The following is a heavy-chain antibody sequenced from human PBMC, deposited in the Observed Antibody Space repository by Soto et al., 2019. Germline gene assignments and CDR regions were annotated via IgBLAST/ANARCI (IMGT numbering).Heavy chain of an antibody. CDR1: GYTFTNYG. CDR3: ARDSTNRAKFDY. V-gene: IGHV1-18*01. Sequence: QVQVVRSGGEVKKPGASVKVSCKTSGYTFTNYGISWVRQAPGRGLEWLGWTSAYNGNTNYAQKFQGRVTMTTDTSTSTVYMELRSLRSDDTAVYYCARDSTNRAKFDYWGQGTLVTVSS. D-gene: IGHD2-8*01. CDR2: TSAYNGNT. J-gene: IGHJ4*02.